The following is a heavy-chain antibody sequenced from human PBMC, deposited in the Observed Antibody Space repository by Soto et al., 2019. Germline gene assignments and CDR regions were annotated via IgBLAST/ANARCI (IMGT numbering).Heavy chain of an antibody. D-gene: IGHD6-13*01. V-gene: IGHV3-23*01. J-gene: IGHJ4*02. CDR2: ISGSGGST. CDR3: AGSIAAAGTFGPQGY. Sequence: GGSLKLSCTASGFTFRDYAMSWFRQAPGKGLEWVSAISGSGGSTYYADSVKGLFTISRDNSKNTLYLQMNSLRAEDTAVYYCAGSIAAAGTFGPQGYWGQGTLVTVSS. CDR1: GFTFRDYA.